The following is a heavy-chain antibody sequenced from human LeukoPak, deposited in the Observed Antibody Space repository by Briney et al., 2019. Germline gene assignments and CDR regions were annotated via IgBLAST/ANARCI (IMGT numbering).Heavy chain of an antibody. CDR2: INPDSGGT. D-gene: IGHD3-22*01. J-gene: IGHJ4*02. V-gene: IGHV1-2*06. Sequence: GASVKVSCKASGYTFTGYYMHWVRQAPGQGLEWMGRINPDSGGTNYAQKFQGRVTMTRDTSTSTAYMELSRLRSDDTAVYYCARPGPDYYDSSGYYSWGRGTLVTVSS. CDR3: ARPGPDYYDSSGYYS. CDR1: GYTFTGYY.